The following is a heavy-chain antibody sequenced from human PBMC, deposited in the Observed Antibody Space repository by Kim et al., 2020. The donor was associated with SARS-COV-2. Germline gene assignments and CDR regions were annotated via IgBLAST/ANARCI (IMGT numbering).Heavy chain of an antibody. D-gene: IGHD6-19*01. Sequence: GGSLRLSCAASGFTFSSYAISWVRQAPGKGLEWVSAISGSGGSTYYADSVKGRFTISRDNSKNTLYLQMNSLRAEDTAVYYCAKADSSGWYWDFDYWGQGTLVTVSS. CDR2: ISGSGGST. V-gene: IGHV3-23*01. CDR3: AKADSSGWYWDFDY. CDR1: GFTFSSYA. J-gene: IGHJ4*02.